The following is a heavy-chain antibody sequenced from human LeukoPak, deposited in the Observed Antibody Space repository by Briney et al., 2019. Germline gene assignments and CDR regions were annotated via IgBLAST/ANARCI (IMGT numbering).Heavy chain of an antibody. D-gene: IGHD3-16*01. V-gene: IGHV3-23*01. Sequence: GGSLRLSCAASEFTFSSYWMSWVRQAPGKGLEWVSAISGSGGSTYYADSVKGRFTISRDNAKNSLYLQMSNLRAEDTAVYFCARGGGLDVWGQGATVTVSS. J-gene: IGHJ6*02. CDR2: ISGSGGST. CDR1: EFTFSSYW. CDR3: ARGGGLDV.